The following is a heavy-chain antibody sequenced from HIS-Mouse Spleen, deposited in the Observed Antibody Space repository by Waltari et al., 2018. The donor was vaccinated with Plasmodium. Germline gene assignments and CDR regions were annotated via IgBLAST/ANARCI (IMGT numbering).Heavy chain of an antibody. V-gene: IGHV4-38-2*02. CDR1: GYSISSGYY. Sequence: QVQLQESGPGLVKPSETLSLTCTVSGYSISSGYYWGWIRQPPGTGLEGIGSIDHSGSTYYNPSLKRRGTISVDTSKNQSSLKRCSVTAADTAVYYCARGVGYSSSWYWFDPWGQGTLVTVSS. CDR3: ARGVGYSSSWYWFDP. D-gene: IGHD6-13*01. CDR2: IDHSGST. J-gene: IGHJ5*02.